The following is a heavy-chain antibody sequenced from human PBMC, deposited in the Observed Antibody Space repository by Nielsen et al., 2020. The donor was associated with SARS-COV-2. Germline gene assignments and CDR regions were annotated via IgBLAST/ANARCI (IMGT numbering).Heavy chain of an antibody. V-gene: IGHV3-7*04. D-gene: IGHD2-2*01. CDR2: IRQDGSEN. CDR1: GFNFSGRW. J-gene: IGHJ5*02. CDR3: AKELSTSYCSDATCLNSFDP. Sequence: GGSLRLSCAASGFNFSGRWMSWVRQAPGKGLEWVANIRQDGSENYYVDSLKGRISISRDNAKNSMYLQMNSLRDEDTAVYYCAKELSTSYCSDATCLNSFDPWGQGTLVTVSS.